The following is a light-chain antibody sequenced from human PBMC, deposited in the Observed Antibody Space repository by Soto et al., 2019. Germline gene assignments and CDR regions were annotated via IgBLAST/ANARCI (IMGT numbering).Light chain of an antibody. J-gene: IGLJ1*01. V-gene: IGLV2-14*01. Sequence: QSALTQPASVSGSPGQSITISCTGTSSDVGGYNYVSWYQQHPGKAPKLIIYEVSNRPSGVSNRFSGSKSGNTASLTISGLQAEEEADFYCSSYTSSHTYVFGTGTKVTVL. CDR1: SSDVGGYNY. CDR3: SSYTSSHTYV. CDR2: EVS.